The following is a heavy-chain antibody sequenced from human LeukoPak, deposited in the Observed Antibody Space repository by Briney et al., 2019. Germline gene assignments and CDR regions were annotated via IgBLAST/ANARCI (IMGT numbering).Heavy chain of an antibody. CDR3: ARPCSSTSCSPWAFDI. D-gene: IGHD2-2*01. CDR1: GYSFTSYW. CDR2: IYPGASDT. J-gene: IGHJ3*02. V-gene: IGHV5-51*01. Sequence: GESLKISCKGSGYSFTSYWIGWVRQMPGKGLEWMGIIYPGASDTRYSPSFQGQVTISADKSISTAYLQWSSLKASDTAMYYCARPCSSTSCSPWAFDIWGQGTMVTVSS.